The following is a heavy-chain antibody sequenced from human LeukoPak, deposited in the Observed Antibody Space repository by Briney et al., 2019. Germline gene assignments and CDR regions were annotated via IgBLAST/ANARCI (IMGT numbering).Heavy chain of an antibody. J-gene: IGHJ6*03. CDR3: AREGWGYFDWLPSSYYYYYMDV. CDR1: GGSISSYY. Sequence: SETLSLTCTVSGGSISSYYWSWIRQPAGKGLEWIGRIYTTGSTNCNPSLKSRVTMSVDTSKNQFSLKLSSVTAADTAVYYCAREGWGYFDWLPSSYYYYYMDVWGKGTTVTISS. D-gene: IGHD3-9*01. CDR2: IYTTGST. V-gene: IGHV4-4*07.